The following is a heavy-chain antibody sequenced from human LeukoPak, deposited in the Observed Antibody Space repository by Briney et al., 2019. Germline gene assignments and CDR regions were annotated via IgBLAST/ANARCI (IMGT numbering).Heavy chain of an antibody. V-gene: IGHV3-21*06. Sequence: GGSLRLSCAASGFTFSSYAMSWVRQAPGKGLEWVSSISSSSSYIYYADSVKGRFTISRDNAKNSLYLQMNSLRAEDTAVYYCARDPGVGATPFDYWGQGTLVTVSS. D-gene: IGHD1-26*01. CDR3: ARDPGVGATPFDY. J-gene: IGHJ4*02. CDR2: ISSSSSYI. CDR1: GFTFSSYA.